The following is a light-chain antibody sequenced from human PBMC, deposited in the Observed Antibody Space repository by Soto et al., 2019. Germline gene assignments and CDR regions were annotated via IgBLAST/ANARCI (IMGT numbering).Light chain of an antibody. Sequence: QSALTQPPSASGSPGQSVTISCTANSSDVGGNNYVSWYQQHPGKAPKVMIYEVNKRPSGVPDRFSGSKSGNTASLTVSGLQAEDEADYYCSSYAGSKVFGGGTKLTVL. CDR2: EVN. V-gene: IGLV2-8*01. CDR1: SSDVGGNNY. CDR3: SSYAGSKV. J-gene: IGLJ2*01.